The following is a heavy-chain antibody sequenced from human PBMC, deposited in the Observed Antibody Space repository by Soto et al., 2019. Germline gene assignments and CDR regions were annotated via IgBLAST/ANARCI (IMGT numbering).Heavy chain of an antibody. CDR2: ISGSGGST. J-gene: IGHJ3*02. CDR3: AASSGWYQAFEI. V-gene: IGHV3-23*01. D-gene: IGHD6-19*01. CDR1: GFTFSSYA. Sequence: EVQLLESGGGLVQPGGSLRLSCAASGFTFSSYAMSWVRQAPGKGLEWVSAISGSGGSTYYADSVKGRFTISRDNSKNTLYLQMNSLRAEDTAVYYCAASSGWYQAFEIWGQGTMVTVSS.